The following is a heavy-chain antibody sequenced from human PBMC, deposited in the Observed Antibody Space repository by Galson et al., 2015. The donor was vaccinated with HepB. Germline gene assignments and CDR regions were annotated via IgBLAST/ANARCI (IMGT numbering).Heavy chain of an antibody. Sequence: SLRLSCAASGFTFSSYSMNWVRQAPGKGLEWVSSISSSSSYIYYADSVKGRFTISRDNAKNSLYLQMNSLRAEDTAVYYCARDFGMRAAAGSYYYYGMDVWGQGTTVTVSS. CDR1: GFTFSSYS. CDR2: ISSSSSYI. CDR3: ARDFGMRAAAGSYYYYGMDV. V-gene: IGHV3-21*01. D-gene: IGHD6-13*01. J-gene: IGHJ6*02.